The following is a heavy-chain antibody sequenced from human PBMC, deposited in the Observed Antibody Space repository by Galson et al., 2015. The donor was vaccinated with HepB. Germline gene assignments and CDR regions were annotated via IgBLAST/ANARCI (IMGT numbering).Heavy chain of an antibody. J-gene: IGHJ6*03. CDR1: GFTLSSYG. CDR3: AKDAPPQTVNYYYYMDV. CDR2: ISYDGSNK. V-gene: IGHV3-30*18. Sequence: SLRLSCAASGFTLSSYGMHWVRQAPGKGLEWVAVISYDGSNKYYADSVKGRFTISRDNSKNTLYLQMNSLRAEDTAVYYCAKDAPPQTVNYYYYMDVWGKGTTVTVSS. D-gene: IGHD4-11*01.